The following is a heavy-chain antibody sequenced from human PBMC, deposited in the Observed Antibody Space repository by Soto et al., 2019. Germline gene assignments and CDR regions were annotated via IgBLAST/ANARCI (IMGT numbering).Heavy chain of an antibody. V-gene: IGHV4-59*01. D-gene: IGHD6-13*01. CDR3: ARYRREAVAGYTLDN. J-gene: IGHJ4*02. CDR2: VYNSGST. CDR1: GGSISSNY. Sequence: SQTLSLTCTVSGGSISSNYWTWIRQPPGKGLEWIGYVYNSGSTNYNPSLKSRVTISEDTSKSQFSLKVNSMTAADTAVYYCARYRREAVAGYTLDNWGQGILVTVSS.